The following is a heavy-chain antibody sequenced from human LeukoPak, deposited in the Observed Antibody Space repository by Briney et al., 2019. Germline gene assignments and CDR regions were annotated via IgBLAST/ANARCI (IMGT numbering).Heavy chain of an antibody. CDR1: GYTFTGYY. CDR2: INPNSGGT. V-gene: IGHV1-2*02. Sequence: ASVKVSCKASGYTFTGYYMHWVRQAPGQGLEWMGWINPNSGGTNYAQKFQGRVTMTRDTSISTAYMELSRLRSDDTAVYYCARVRGYGSGSYYNDYWGQGTLVTVSS. CDR3: ARVRGYGSGSYYNDY. J-gene: IGHJ4*02. D-gene: IGHD3-10*01.